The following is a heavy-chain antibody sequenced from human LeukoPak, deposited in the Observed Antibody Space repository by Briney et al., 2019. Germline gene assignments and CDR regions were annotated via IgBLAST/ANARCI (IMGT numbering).Heavy chain of an antibody. J-gene: IGHJ4*02. D-gene: IGHD3-10*01. CDR3: ARVMVRGVIRPTHSFDY. V-gene: IGHV4-59*01. CDR2: IYYSGST. Sequence: SETLSLTCTVSGGSISSYYWSWIRQPPGKRLEWIGYIYYSGSTNYNPSLKSRVTISVDTSKNQFSLKLSSVTAADTAVYYCARVMVRGVIRPTHSFDYWGQGTLVTVSS. CDR1: GGSISSYY.